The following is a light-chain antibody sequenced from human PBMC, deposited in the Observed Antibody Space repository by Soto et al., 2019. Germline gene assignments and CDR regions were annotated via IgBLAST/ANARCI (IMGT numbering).Light chain of an antibody. J-gene: IGLJ1*01. CDR2: EVS. CDR1: SSDVGGYNY. Sequence: QSALTQPASVSGSPGQSITISCTGTSSDVGGYNYVSWYQQHPGKAPKLIIYEVSNRPTGVSNRFSDSKSGNTAALTISGLQAEDEADYSCNSYTSKSTGVFGTGTKLTVL. V-gene: IGLV2-14*01. CDR3: NSYTSKSTGV.